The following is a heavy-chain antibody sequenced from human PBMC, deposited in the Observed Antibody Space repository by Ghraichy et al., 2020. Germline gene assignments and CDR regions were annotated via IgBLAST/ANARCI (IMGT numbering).Heavy chain of an antibody. D-gene: IGHD6-19*01. CDR3: ARGAKAVAGPRGAFDI. V-gene: IGHV3-53*01. Sequence: GESLNISCAASGFTVSSNCMSWVRQAPGKGLEWVSIFYSGGGTYYADSVRGRFTNSRDNSKNTLYLQMNSLRAEDTAVYYCARGAKAVAGPRGAFDIWGQGTMVTVSS. CDR2: FYSGGGT. CDR1: GFTVSSNC. J-gene: IGHJ3*02.